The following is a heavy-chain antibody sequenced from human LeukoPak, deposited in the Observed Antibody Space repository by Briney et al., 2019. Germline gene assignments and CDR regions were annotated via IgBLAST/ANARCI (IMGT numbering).Heavy chain of an antibody. CDR3: ARELRYCSGGRCYRTVWD. Sequence: PGGSLRLSCAASGFTFSSYGMHWVRQAPGKGLEWVAVIWYDGSNKYYADSVKGRFTISRDNSKNTLYLQMNSLRAEDTAVYYCARELRYCSGGRCYRTVWDWGQGTLVTVSS. D-gene: IGHD2-15*01. J-gene: IGHJ4*02. CDR1: GFTFSSYG. V-gene: IGHV3-33*01. CDR2: IWYDGSNK.